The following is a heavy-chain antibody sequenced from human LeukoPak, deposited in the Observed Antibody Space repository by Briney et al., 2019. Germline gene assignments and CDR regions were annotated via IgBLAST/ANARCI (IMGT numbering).Heavy chain of an antibody. CDR1: GGTFSNYA. Sequence: SVNVSCQASGGTFSNYAISWVRQAPGQGLEWMGGIIPIFGTANYAQKFRGRVTITENKSTRTVYMELSSLRSEDTAVYYCARSRGWDLDALDIWGQGTLVTVSS. CDR3: ARSRGWDLDALDI. CDR2: IIPIFGTA. J-gene: IGHJ3*02. D-gene: IGHD6-19*01. V-gene: IGHV1-69*06.